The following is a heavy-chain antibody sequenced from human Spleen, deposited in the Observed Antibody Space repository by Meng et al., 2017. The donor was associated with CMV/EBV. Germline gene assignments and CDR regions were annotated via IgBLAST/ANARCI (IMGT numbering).Heavy chain of an antibody. J-gene: IGHJ4*02. V-gene: IGHV3-73*01. CDR3: ARLGYSNEAY. CDR1: GFTFSGSA. Sequence: GESLKISCAASGFTFSGSAMHWVRQASGKGLEWVGRIRSKANSNATAYAASVKGRFTISRDDSKDTAYLQMNSLKIEDTAVYYCARLGYSNEAYWGQGTLVTVSS. D-gene: IGHD4-11*01. CDR2: IRSKANSNAT.